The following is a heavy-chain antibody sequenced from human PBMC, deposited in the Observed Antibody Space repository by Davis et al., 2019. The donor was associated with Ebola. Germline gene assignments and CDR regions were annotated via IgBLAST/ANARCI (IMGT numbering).Heavy chain of an antibody. J-gene: IGHJ4*02. D-gene: IGHD6-13*01. CDR2: INHSGST. Sequence: MPSETPSLTCAVYGGSFSGYYWSWIRQPPGKGLEWIGEINHSGSTNYNPSLKSRVTISVDTSKNQFSLKLSSVTAADTAVYYCARGRGIAAAGTGRRLDYWGQGTLVTVSS. V-gene: IGHV4-34*01. CDR1: GGSFSGYY. CDR3: ARGRGIAAAGTGRRLDY.